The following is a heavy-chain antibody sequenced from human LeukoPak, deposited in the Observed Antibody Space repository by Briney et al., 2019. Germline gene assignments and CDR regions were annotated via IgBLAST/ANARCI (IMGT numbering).Heavy chain of an antibody. Sequence: PGGSLRLSCAASGFTFDDYAVHWVRQAPGKGLEWVSGISWNSGSIGYADSVKGRFTISRDSAKSSLYLQMNSLRAEDTALYYCAKDIAHDYGFDYWGQGTLVTVSS. D-gene: IGHD4-17*01. CDR1: GFTFDDYA. CDR3: AKDIAHDYGFDY. V-gene: IGHV3-9*01. CDR2: ISWNSGSI. J-gene: IGHJ4*02.